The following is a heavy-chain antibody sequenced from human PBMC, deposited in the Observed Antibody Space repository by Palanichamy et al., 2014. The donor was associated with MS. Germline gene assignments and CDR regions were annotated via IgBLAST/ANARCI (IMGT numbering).Heavy chain of an antibody. CDR2: INPNSGGT. Sequence: QVQLVQSGAEVKKPGASVKVSCKASGYTFTGYYMHWVRQAPGQGLEWMGWINPNSGGTNYAQKFQGRVTMTRDTSISTAYMELSRPRSDDTAVYYCAMDYYDSSGYTYFDYWGQGTLVTVSS. D-gene: IGHD3-22*01. V-gene: IGHV1-2*02. CDR1: GYTFTGYY. CDR3: AMDYYDSSGYTYFDY. J-gene: IGHJ4*02.